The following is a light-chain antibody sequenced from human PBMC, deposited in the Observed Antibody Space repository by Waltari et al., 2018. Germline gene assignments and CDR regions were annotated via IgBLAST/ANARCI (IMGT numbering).Light chain of an antibody. CDR1: QSINTY. Sequence: DIQMTQSPSSLSASVGDRVTITCRASQSINTYLNWYQRKPWEAPKLLIYGASTLARGVPSRFSGSGSGTDFTLTISSLQPEDFATYYCQQGYRIPLAFGPGAKVEMK. V-gene: IGKV1-39*01. CDR3: QQGYRIPLA. J-gene: IGKJ3*01. CDR2: GAS.